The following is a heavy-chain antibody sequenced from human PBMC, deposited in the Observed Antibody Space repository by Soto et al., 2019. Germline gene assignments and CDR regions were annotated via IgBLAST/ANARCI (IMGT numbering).Heavy chain of an antibody. CDR2: TYYRSKWYN. CDR1: GDSVSSNSAA. D-gene: IGHD6-13*01. Sequence: PAQTLPITCAISGDSVSSNSAAWNWIRQSPSRGLEWLGRTYYRSKWYNDYAVSVKSRITINPDTSKNQFSLQLNSVTPEDTAVYYCARDLGYSSSWYFLPLGMDVWGQGSTVTVSS. V-gene: IGHV6-1*01. CDR3: ARDLGYSSSWYFLPLGMDV. J-gene: IGHJ6*02.